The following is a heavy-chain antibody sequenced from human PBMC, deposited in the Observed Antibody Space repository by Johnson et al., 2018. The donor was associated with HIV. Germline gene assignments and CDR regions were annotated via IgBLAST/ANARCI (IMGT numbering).Heavy chain of an antibody. J-gene: IGHJ3*02. CDR1: GFTFSSYG. Sequence: QVQLVESGGGVVQPGRSLRLSCAASGFTFSSYGMHWVRQAPGKGLEWVAVIWYDGSNTYYADSVKGRFTISRDNSKNTLYLQMNSLRAEDTAVYYCAKDSATDPFDIWGQGTMVTVSS. CDR2: IWYDGSNT. CDR3: AKDSATDPFDI. V-gene: IGHV3-33*06. D-gene: IGHD6-25*01.